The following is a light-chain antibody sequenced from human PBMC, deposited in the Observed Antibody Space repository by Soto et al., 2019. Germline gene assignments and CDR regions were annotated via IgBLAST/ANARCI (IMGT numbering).Light chain of an antibody. J-gene: IGKJ1*01. CDR2: DAS. CDR1: QSVRSY. Sequence: EIVLTHSPATLALSPWERATLSCRASQSVRSYLAWYQQKPGQAPRLLIYDASTRASGIPARFSGSGSGTEFTLAISSLQSEDFAVYYCQQYDNWPLTFGQGTKVDIK. V-gene: IGKV3-15*01. CDR3: QQYDNWPLT.